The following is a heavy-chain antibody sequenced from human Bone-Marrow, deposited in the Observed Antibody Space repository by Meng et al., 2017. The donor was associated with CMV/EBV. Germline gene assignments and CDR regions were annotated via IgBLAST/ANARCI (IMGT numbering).Heavy chain of an antibody. V-gene: IGHV3-20*01. CDR1: GFTFDDYG. Sequence: GESLKISCAASGFTFDDYGMSWVRQAPGKGLEWVSGINWNGGSTGYADSVKGRFTISRDNAKNSLYLQMNSLRAEDTALYHCARDYYDSSGYNDYWGQGTMVTVSS. D-gene: IGHD3-22*01. CDR2: INWNGGST. CDR3: ARDYYDSSGYNDY. J-gene: IGHJ4*02.